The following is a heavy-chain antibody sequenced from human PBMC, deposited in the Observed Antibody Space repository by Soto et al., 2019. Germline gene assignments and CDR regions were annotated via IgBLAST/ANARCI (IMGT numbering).Heavy chain of an antibody. CDR3: ARNRGSRSSLMYV. J-gene: IGHJ6*02. D-gene: IGHD6-6*01. V-gene: IGHV5-10-1*01. Sequence: GESLKISCRGSGYRFTSYWISWVRQMPGKGLEWLGRIDPSDSYTNYSPSFQGHVTISADKSISTAYLQWSSLKASDTAMYYCARNRGSRSSLMYVWGQGSTVTVSS. CDR1: GYRFTSYW. CDR2: IDPSDSYT.